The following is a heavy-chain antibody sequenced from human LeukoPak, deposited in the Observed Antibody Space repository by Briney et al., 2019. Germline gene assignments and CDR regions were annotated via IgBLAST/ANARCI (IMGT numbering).Heavy chain of an antibody. V-gene: IGHV3-23*01. J-gene: IGHJ5*02. CDR3: AKRSSGWYDNWFDP. Sequence: PPGGSLRLSCAASGFTFSSYAMSWVRQAPGKGLEWVSAISGSGGSTYYADSVKGRFTISRDNSKNTLYLQMNSLRAEDTAVYYCAKRSSGWYDNWFDPWGQGTLVTVSS. D-gene: IGHD6-19*01. CDR2: ISGSGGST. CDR1: GFTFSSYA.